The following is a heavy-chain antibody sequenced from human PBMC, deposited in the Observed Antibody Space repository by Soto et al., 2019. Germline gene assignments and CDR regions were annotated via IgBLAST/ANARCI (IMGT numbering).Heavy chain of an antibody. D-gene: IGHD3-3*01. CDR3: AKEAYKGPDFVYYYGMDV. V-gene: IGHV3-48*03. CDR1: GFTFSDYE. CDR2: VSSSGTTI. Sequence: GGSLRLSCAASGFTFSDYEMNWVRQAPGKGLEWVSYVSSSGTTIYYADSVKGRFTISRDNSKNTLYLQMNSLRAEDTAVYYCAKEAYKGPDFVYYYGMDVWGQGTTVTVSS. J-gene: IGHJ6*02.